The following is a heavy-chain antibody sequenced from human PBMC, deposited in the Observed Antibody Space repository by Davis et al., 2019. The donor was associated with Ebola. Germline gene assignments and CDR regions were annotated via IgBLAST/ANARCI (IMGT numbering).Heavy chain of an antibody. CDR3: ARHDYGDSHFDY. CDR2: ISWNSGSI. V-gene: IGHV3-9*01. CDR1: GFTFDDYA. Sequence: PGGSLRLSCAASGFTFDDYAMHWVRQAPGKGLEWVSGISWNSGSIGYADSVKGRFTISRDNAKNSLYLQMNSLRPEDTAVYYCARHDYGDSHFDYWGQGTLVTVSS. D-gene: IGHD4-17*01. J-gene: IGHJ4*02.